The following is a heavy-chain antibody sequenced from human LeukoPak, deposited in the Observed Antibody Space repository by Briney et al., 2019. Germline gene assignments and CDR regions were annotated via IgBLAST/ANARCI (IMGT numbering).Heavy chain of an antibody. D-gene: IGHD4-11*01. CDR3: ARWMATVTTPDY. Sequence: ASVEVSCKASGYTFNGFYLHWVRLAPGQGLEWMGWINPNSGGTNYAQKFQGRVTMTRDTSISTAYMELSRLRSDDTAVYYCARWMATVTTPDYWGQGTLVTVSS. J-gene: IGHJ4*02. CDR2: INPNSGGT. V-gene: IGHV1-2*02. CDR1: GYTFNGFY.